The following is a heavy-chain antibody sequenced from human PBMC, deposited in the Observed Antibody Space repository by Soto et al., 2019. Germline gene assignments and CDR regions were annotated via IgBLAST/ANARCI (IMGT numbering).Heavy chain of an antibody. V-gene: IGHV4-30-4*01. J-gene: IGHJ4*02. CDR3: ARGTYYGDYVH. CDR2: IYYSGST. CDR1: GGSISSGDYY. Sequence: QVQLQESGPGLVKPSQTLSLTCTVSGGSISSGDYYWSWIRQPPGKGLEWIGYIYYSGSTYYNPSLKSXXTXSAXTSKNQFSLKLSSVTAADTAVYYCARGTYYGDYVHWGQGTLVTVSS. D-gene: IGHD4-17*01.